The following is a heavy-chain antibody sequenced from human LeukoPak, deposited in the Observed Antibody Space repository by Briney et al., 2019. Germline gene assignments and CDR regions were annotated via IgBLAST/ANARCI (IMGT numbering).Heavy chain of an antibody. CDR3: ASRTYYYDSSGYFMGFFGY. J-gene: IGHJ4*02. CDR1: GYSFTTYH. CDR2: IIPIFGTA. V-gene: IGHV1-69*06. Sequence: GASVKVSCKASGYSFTTYHMHWVRQAPGQGLEWMGGIIPIFGTANYAQKFQGRVTITADKSTSTAYMELSSLRSEDTAVYYCASRTYYYDSSGYFMGFFGYWGQGTLVTVSS. D-gene: IGHD3-22*01.